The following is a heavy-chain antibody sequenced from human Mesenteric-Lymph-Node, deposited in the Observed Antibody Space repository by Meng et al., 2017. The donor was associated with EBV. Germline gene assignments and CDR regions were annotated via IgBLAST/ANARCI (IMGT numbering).Heavy chain of an antibody. J-gene: IGHJ4*02. CDR3: ARVLLRGVILL. CDR1: CGSISSSSYY. CDR2: FYYSGST. V-gene: IGHV4-39*07. Sequence: LQLPVSRRGLVNPSETLSLTCTVSCGSISSSSYYWGWIRQPPGQGLEWIGSFYYSGSTYYNSSLKSRVTISEHTSKNQFSLKLSSVTAADTAVYYCARVLLRGVILLWGQGTLVTVSS. D-gene: IGHD3-10*01.